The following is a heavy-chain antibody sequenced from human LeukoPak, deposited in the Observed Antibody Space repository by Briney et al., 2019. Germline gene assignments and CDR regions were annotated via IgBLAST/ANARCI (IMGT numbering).Heavy chain of an antibody. V-gene: IGHV6-1*01. CDR1: GDSFSSNSAA. CDR3: ARDIGYSSGPDAFDI. CDR2: TYDRSKWYN. D-gene: IGHD6-19*01. Sequence: SQTLSLTCAISGDSFSSNSAAWNWLGQSPSIGLEWLGRTYDRSKWYNDYAVSGKSRIPINPDTSKNQSFPQLNPVNPEDTAVYYCARDIGYSSGPDAFDIWGQGTMVTVS. J-gene: IGHJ3*02.